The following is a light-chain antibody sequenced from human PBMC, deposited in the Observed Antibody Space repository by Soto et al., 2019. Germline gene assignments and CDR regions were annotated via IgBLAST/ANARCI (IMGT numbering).Light chain of an antibody. V-gene: IGKV3-20*01. CDR2: GAS. CDR1: QSVSSNS. CDR3: QQYGGPPWT. J-gene: IGKJ1*01. Sequence: EIVLTQSPGTLSLSPGERATLSCRASQSVSSNSLAWYQQRPGQAPRLLIFGASSRATGIPDRFSGSGSGTDFTLTISRLEPEDFAVYHCQQYGGPPWTFGQGTKV.